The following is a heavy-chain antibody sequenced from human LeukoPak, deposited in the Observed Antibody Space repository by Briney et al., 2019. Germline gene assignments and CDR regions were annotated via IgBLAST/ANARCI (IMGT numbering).Heavy chain of an antibody. CDR3: VIDQRGTYSFDY. CDR2: ISINGDTT. J-gene: IGHJ4*02. CDR1: GFTFSNCN. D-gene: IGHD1-26*01. Sequence: GGSLRLSCAASGFTFSNCNMHWVRQAPGKGLEYVSTISINGDTTFYADSVKGRFTISRDNSKNTLYLQMGSLRAEDTAIYYCVIDQRGTYSFDYWGQGTLVTVSS. V-gene: IGHV3-64D*06.